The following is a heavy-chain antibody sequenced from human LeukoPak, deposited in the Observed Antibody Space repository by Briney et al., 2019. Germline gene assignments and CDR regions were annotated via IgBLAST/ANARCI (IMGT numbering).Heavy chain of an antibody. CDR3: AREAYYYDSSGYYGYGDFDY. D-gene: IGHD3-22*01. Sequence: PGGSLRLSCAASGFTFSSYAMHWVRQAPGKGLEWVAVISYDGSNKYYADSVKGRFTISRDNSKNTLYLQMNSLRAEDTAVYYCAREAYYYDSSGYYGYGDFDYWGQGTLVTVSS. V-gene: IGHV3-30*04. CDR1: GFTFSSYA. CDR2: ISYDGSNK. J-gene: IGHJ4*02.